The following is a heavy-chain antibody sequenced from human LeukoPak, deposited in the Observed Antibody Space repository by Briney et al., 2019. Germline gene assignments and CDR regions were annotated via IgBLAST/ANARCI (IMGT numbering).Heavy chain of an antibody. CDR2: INPNSGGT. CDR1: GGTFSSYA. Sequence: ASVTVSCTASGGTFSSYAISWVRQAPGQGLEWMGWINPNSGGTNYAQKFQGRVTMTRDTSISTAYMELSRLRSDDTAVYYCARATGYWGQGTLVTVSS. V-gene: IGHV1-2*02. CDR3: ARATGY. J-gene: IGHJ4*02. D-gene: IGHD4-11*01.